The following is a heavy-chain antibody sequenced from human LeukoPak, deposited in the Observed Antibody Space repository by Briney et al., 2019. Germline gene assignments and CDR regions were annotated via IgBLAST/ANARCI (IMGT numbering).Heavy chain of an antibody. CDR3: AKVHYDSSGYYLYYFDY. CDR1: GFIFSSYA. CDR2: ISGSGGST. D-gene: IGHD3-22*01. V-gene: IGHV3-23*01. J-gene: IGHJ4*02. Sequence: PGGSLRLSCAASGFIFSSYAMSWVRQAPGKGLEWVSAISGSGGSTYYADSVKGRLTISRDNSKNTLYLQMNSLRAEDTAVYYCAKVHYDSSGYYLYYFDYWGQGTLVTVSS.